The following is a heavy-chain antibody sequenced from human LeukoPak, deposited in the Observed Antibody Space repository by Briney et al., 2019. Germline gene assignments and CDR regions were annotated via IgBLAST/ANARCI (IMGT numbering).Heavy chain of an antibody. CDR1: GFTFRSYA. V-gene: IGHV3-7*01. CDR2: INQDGSEK. J-gene: IGHJ5*02. D-gene: IGHD3-10*01. CDR3: ARGGRGWFDP. Sequence: GGSLRLSCAAPGFTFRSYAMSWVRQAPGKGLEWVANINQDGSEKYYVDSVKGRFTISRDNARNSLYLQMNSLRAEDTAVYYCARGGRGWFDPWGQGTLVTVSS.